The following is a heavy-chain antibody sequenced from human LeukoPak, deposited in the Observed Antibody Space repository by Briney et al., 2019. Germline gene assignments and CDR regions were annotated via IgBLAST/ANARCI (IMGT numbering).Heavy chain of an antibody. V-gene: IGHV4-34*01. CDR3: ARHIGGGIEDMDV. D-gene: IGHD3-16*02. Sequence: SETLSLTCAVYGGSFSDYSWTWIRQPPGKGLEWIGEINHSGGTNPNPSLTSRVIMSVDTSKNQFSLKVSSVTAADTAVYYCARHIGGGIEDMDVWGKGTKVIVSS. CDR2: INHSGGT. J-gene: IGHJ6*03. CDR1: GGSFSDYS.